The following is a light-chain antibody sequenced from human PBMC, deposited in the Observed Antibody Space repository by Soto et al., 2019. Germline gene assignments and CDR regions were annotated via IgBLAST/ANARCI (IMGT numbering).Light chain of an antibody. V-gene: IGKV1-6*01. CDR2: AAS. Sequence: AIQMTQSPSSLSASVGDRVTITCRASQGIRNDLGWYQQKPGKAPKVLIYAASSLQSGVPSRFSGSGSGTDFTLTISSLQPEDYYCLQDYPWTFGQGTKVEIK. CDR3: LQDYPWT. CDR1: QGIRND. J-gene: IGKJ1*01.